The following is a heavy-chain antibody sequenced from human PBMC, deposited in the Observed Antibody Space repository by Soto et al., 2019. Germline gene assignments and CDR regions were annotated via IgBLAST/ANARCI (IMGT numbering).Heavy chain of an antibody. CDR1: GGSFSGYY. CDR3: ARGGYDFWSGYYRWFDP. V-gene: IGHV4-34*01. CDR2: INHSGST. Sequence: SETLSLTCAVYGGSFSGYYWSWIRQPPGKGLKWVGEINHSGSTNYNPSLKSRVTISVDTSKNQFSLKLSSVTAADTAVYYCARGGYDFWSGYYRWFDPWGQGTLVTVSS. D-gene: IGHD3-3*01. J-gene: IGHJ5*02.